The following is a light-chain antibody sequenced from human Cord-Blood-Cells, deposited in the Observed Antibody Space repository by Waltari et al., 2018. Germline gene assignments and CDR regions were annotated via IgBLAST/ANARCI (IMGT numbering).Light chain of an antibody. CDR2: YDS. J-gene: IGLJ3*02. Sequence: SYVLTQPPSVSVAPGKTARITCGGNNIGSKSEHWYQQKPGRAPVLVIYYDSDRPSGSPERFSGSNSGNTATRTISRVEAGDEADYYCQVWDSSSDHRVFGGGTKLTVL. V-gene: IGLV3-21*04. CDR1: NIGSKS. CDR3: QVWDSSSDHRV.